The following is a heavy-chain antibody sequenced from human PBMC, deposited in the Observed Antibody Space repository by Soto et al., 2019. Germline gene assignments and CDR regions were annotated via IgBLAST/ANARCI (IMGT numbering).Heavy chain of an antibody. J-gene: IGHJ4*02. Sequence: GALRLSCTASGLTFSNYWVHWVRQTPGKGLVWVSRIDSDGSSTTYADSVKGRFTISRDNSKNTLYMEMNDMRAEDTAVYYCSRRVPGYNPFDYWGQGTLVTVSS. CDR3: SRRVPGYNPFDY. V-gene: IGHV3-74*01. D-gene: IGHD5-12*01. CDR2: IDSDGSST. CDR1: GLTFSNYW.